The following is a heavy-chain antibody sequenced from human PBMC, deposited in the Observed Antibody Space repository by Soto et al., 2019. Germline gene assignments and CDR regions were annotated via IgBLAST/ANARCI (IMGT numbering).Heavy chain of an antibody. CDR3: AKSGGASPYYFDY. J-gene: IGHJ4*02. Sequence: EVQLLESGGGLVQPGGSLRLSCAASAFTFNTYAMGWVRQAPGKGLEWVSAISVSGGGTYYADSVKGRFTISRDTSNNTLYLQMNSLRADDTAVYYCAKSGGASPYYFDYWGRGTLVTVSS. CDR1: AFTFNTYA. V-gene: IGHV3-23*01. CDR2: ISVSGGGT. D-gene: IGHD1-26*01.